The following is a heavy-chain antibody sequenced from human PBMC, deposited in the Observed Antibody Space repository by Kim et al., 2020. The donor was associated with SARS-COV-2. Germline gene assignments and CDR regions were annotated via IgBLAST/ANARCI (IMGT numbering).Heavy chain of an antibody. Sequence: GGSLRLSCAASGFTFTSHWMHWVRQAPGKGLVWVSRIKGDGTVISYADSVKGRFTISRDNGKNTLYLQMYSLRVEDTAVYYCARTYYYGSGSYAFDMWGQGTMVTVSS. D-gene: IGHD3-10*01. CDR1: GFTFTSHW. V-gene: IGHV3-74*01. CDR2: IKGDGTVI. J-gene: IGHJ3*02. CDR3: ARTYYYGSGSYAFDM.